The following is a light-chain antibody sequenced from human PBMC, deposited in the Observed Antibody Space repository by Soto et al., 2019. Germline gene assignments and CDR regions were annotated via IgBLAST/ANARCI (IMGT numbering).Light chain of an antibody. V-gene: IGLV2-23*01. Sequence: QSALTQPASVSGSHGQSITISCTGTSSDVGSYNLVSWYQQHPGKAPKLMIYEGSKRPSGVSNRFSGSKSGNTASLTISGPQAEDAADYYCCSYAGSSTVLFGGGTKLTVL. CDR3: CSYAGSSTVL. J-gene: IGLJ2*01. CDR2: EGS. CDR1: SSDVGSYNL.